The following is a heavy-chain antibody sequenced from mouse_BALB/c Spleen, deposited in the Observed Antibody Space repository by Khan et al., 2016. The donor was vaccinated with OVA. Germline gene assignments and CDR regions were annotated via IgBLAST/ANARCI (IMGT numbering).Heavy chain of an antibody. CDR2: INPSDGDT. CDR3: TRSGYGTFAY. J-gene: IGHJ3*01. D-gene: IGHD2-1*01. Sequence: VQLQQSGAELVKPGASVKLSCKASGYTFTSYYMYWVKQRPGQGLEWIGEINPSDGDTNFNEKFKSKATLNVDKSSSTAYMQLSSLTSEDSAFYYCTRSGYGTFAYWGQGTLVTVSA. CDR1: GYTFTSYY. V-gene: IGHV1S81*02.